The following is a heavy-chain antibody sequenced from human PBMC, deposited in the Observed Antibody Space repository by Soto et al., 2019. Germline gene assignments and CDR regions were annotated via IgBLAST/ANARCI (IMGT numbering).Heavy chain of an antibody. CDR3: AKDRYGDYGGIDY. CDR2: ITGSGGST. D-gene: IGHD4-17*01. CDR1: GFTFRDYP. V-gene: IGHV3-23*01. J-gene: IGHJ4*02. Sequence: PGGSLRLSCAASGFTFRDYPMTWVRQAPGKGLEWVSVITGSGGSTYYADSVKGRFTISRDTSKNTLFLQMNSLRAEDTAVYYCAKDRYGDYGGIDYWGQGTMVTVSS.